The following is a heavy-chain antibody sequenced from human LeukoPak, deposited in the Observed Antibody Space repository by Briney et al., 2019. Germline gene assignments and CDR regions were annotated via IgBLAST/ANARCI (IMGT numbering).Heavy chain of an antibody. CDR2: ITWNSGSV. CDR1: GFTFHHYA. V-gene: IGHV3-9*03. D-gene: IGHD3/OR15-3a*01. CDR3: AKGLGVASLIVDALDM. Sequence: PGGSLRLSCAASGFTFHHYAMHWVRQVPGKGLEWVSGITWNSGSVLYADSVRGRFTISRDNAKNSLYLQMNSMRPEDMAFYYCAKGLGVASLIVDALDMWGQGTMVTV. J-gene: IGHJ3*02.